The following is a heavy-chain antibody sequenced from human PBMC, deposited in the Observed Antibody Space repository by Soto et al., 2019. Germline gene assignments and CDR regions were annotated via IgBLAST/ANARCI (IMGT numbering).Heavy chain of an antibody. J-gene: IGHJ6*02. CDR3: IQSRCGGDCLQSYASYYYYGMDV. CDR2: IYWDDDK. Sequence: HITLKESGPTLVKPTQTLTLTCTFSAFSLSTGGVGVGWIRQPPGKALEWLPLIYWDDDKRYSPSLRSRLTTTKDTTKNRMVLTMTNMDPVDTATYYCIQSRCGGDCLQSYASYYYYGMDVWGQGTTVTVSS. D-gene: IGHD2-21*02. V-gene: IGHV2-5*02. CDR1: AFSLSTGGVG.